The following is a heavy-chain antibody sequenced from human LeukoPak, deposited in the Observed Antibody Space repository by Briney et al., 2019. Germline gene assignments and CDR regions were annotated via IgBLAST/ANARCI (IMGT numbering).Heavy chain of an antibody. CDR2: NYNRGTT. J-gene: IGHJ4*02. CDR3: AREKASAGPHFEH. CDR1: GGSISTYY. D-gene: IGHD6-13*01. V-gene: IGHV4-59*01. Sequence: SETLSLTCFVSGGSISTYYWSLIRQPPGKGLEWIGYNYNRGTTAYNPSLKSRVTISVDRSKNQFSLSLTSVTAADTAFYYCAREKASAGPHFEHWGRGILVTVSS.